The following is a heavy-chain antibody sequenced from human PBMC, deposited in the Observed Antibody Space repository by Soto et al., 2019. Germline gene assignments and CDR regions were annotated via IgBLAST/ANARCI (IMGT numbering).Heavy chain of an antibody. D-gene: IGHD3-16*02. V-gene: IGHV1-46*03. CDR2: INPSGGST. CDR1: GYTFTSYY. J-gene: IGHJ3*02. CDR3: ARAKLTFGGVIVIGSAFDI. Sequence: AASVKVSCKASGYTFTSYYMHWVRQAPGQGLEWMGIINPSGGSTSYAQKFQGRVTMTRDTSTSTVYMELSSLRSEDTAVYYCARAKLTFGGVIVIGSAFDIWGQGTVVTVSS.